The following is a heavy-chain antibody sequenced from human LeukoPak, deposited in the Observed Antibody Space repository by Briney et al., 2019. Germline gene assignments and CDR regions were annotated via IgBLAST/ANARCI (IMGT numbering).Heavy chain of an antibody. CDR1: GFTFSSYA. CDR2: ICGSSSST. Sequence: QPGGSLRLSCAASGFTFSSYAMSWVRQAPGKGLEWGSTICGSSSSTYYAASVKGRFMISRDNSKHTLYLQMNSPRADDTAVYYCAKVRLAESSGWYKEFDCWGQGTLVTVSS. D-gene: IGHD6-13*01. J-gene: IGHJ4*02. V-gene: IGHV3-23*01. CDR3: AKVRLAESSGWYKEFDC.